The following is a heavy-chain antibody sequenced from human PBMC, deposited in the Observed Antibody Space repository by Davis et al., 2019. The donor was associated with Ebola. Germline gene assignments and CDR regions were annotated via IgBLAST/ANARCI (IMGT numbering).Heavy chain of an antibody. D-gene: IGHD6-25*01. Sequence: PSETLSLTCTVSGGSISSGDYYWSWIRQPPGKGLEWIGYIYYSGSTYYNPSLKSRVTISVDTSKNQFSLKLSSVTAADTAVYYCARLLSGDNWFDPWGQGTLVTVSS. CDR2: IYYSGST. V-gene: IGHV4-30-4*01. CDR3: ARLLSGDNWFDP. CDR1: GGSISSGDYY. J-gene: IGHJ5*02.